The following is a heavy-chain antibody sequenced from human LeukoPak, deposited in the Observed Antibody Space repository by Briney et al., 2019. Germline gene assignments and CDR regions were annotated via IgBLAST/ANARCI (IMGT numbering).Heavy chain of an antibody. D-gene: IGHD5-18*01. CDR2: IEQDGSDI. CDR3: ARDQDTFWFDP. J-gene: IGHJ5*02. CDR1: GFTFNRFW. Sequence: GGSLRLSCAASGFTFNRFWMAWVRQAPGKGLEWVASIEQDGSDIYYVDSVKGRFTISRDNAKNSLYLQMNSLGAEDTAVYYCARDQDTFWFDPWGQGTLVTVSS. V-gene: IGHV3-7*04.